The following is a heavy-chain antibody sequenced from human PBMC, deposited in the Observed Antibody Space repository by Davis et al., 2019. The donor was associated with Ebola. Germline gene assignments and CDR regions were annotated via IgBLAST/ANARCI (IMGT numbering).Heavy chain of an antibody. CDR3: ARDVVVVVAATNSGFYYGMDV. CDR1: GYTFTSYY. CDR2: INPSGSST. J-gene: IGHJ6*02. V-gene: IGHV1-46*01. D-gene: IGHD2-15*01. Sequence: AASLKVSCNASGYTFTSYYMHWVRQAPGQGLEWRGIINPSGSSTSYAQKFQGRVTMTRDTSTSTVYMELSSLRSEDTAVYYCARDVVVVVAATNSGFYYGMDVWGQGTTVTVSS.